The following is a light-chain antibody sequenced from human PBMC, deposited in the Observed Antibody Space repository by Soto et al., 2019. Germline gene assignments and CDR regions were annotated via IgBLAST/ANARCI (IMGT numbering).Light chain of an antibody. Sequence: DIQLTQSPSFLSASVGDRVTITCRASQGFSSYLAWYQQKPGKAPKLLIYAASTLQSGVPSRFSGSGSGAEFTLTISSLQPEDFATYYCQQLNSYPPEYTFGQGTKLEIK. V-gene: IGKV1-9*01. CDR3: QQLNSYPPEYT. CDR2: AAS. J-gene: IGKJ2*01. CDR1: QGFSSY.